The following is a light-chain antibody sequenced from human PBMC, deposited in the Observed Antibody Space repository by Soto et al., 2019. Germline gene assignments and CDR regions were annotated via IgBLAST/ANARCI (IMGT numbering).Light chain of an antibody. CDR1: QSVSSY. V-gene: IGKV3-11*01. Sequence: EIVLQPSPQDPSLPPRRPAPHSCRASQSVSSYLAWYQQKPGQAPRLLIYDASTRATGIPARFSGSGSGTDFTLTITSLEPEDFAVYYCQQRSNWPPTFGQGTKVDIK. CDR2: DAS. CDR3: QQRSNWPPT. J-gene: IGKJ1*01.